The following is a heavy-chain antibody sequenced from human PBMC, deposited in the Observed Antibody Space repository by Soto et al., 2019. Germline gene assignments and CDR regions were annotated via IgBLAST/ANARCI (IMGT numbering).Heavy chain of an antibody. CDR3: ARDVSVYGVTNWFDP. CDR1: GFTFSSYA. V-gene: IGHV3-30-3*01. D-gene: IGHD3-10*02. CDR2: ISYDGSNK. Sequence: QVQLVESGGGVVQPGRSLRLSCAASGFTFSSYAMHWVRQAPGKGLEWVAVISYDGSNKYYADSVKGRFTISRDNSKNTLYLQMNSLRAEDTAVYYCARDVSVYGVTNWFDPWGQGTLVTVS. J-gene: IGHJ5*02.